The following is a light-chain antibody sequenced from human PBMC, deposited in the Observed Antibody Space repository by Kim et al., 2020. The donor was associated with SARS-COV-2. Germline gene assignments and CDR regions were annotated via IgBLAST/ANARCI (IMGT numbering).Light chain of an antibody. CDR1: QSISRY. CDR3: QQSYIDPG. J-gene: IGKJ1*01. V-gene: IGKV1-39*01. CDR2: AAS. Sequence: SASVGDRVTLSCRASQSISRYLNLYQLKPGKAPQLLIFAASNLQSGVPSRFSVSGSGTDFTLTISGLHPEDFATYYCQQSYIDPGFGQGTKVDIK.